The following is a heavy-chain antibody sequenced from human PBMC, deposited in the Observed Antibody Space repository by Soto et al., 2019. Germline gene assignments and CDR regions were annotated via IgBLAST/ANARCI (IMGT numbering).Heavy chain of an antibody. Sequence: ASVKISCKASGYTFTSYDINWVRQAPGQGLEWVGWINPTSEYTAHAQKFQGRVTLTREISTATAYMELSSLTSEDTAVYFCARRVHPWYCSDWGTGNRVSVSS. V-gene: IGHV1-8*01. J-gene: IGHJ4*02. CDR1: GYTFTSYD. CDR3: ARRVHPWYCSD. D-gene: IGHD2-8*02. CDR2: INPTSEYT.